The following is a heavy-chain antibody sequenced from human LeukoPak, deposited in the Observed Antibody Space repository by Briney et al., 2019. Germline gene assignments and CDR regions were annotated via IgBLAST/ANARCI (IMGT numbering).Heavy chain of an antibody. CDR2: IIPIFGTA. CDR3: AREMNYYYYMDV. V-gene: IGHV1-69*05. Sequence: GASVKVSCKASGGTFSSYAISWVRQAPGQGLEWMGGIIPIFGTANYAQKFQGRVTITTDESTGTAYMELSSLRSEDTAVYYCAREMNYYYYMDVWGKGTTVTVSS. J-gene: IGHJ6*03. CDR1: GGTFSSYA.